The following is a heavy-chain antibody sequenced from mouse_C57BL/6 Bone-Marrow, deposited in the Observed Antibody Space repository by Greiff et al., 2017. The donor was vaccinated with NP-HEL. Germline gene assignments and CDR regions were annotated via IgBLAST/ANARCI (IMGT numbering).Heavy chain of an antibody. J-gene: IGHJ4*01. V-gene: IGHV2-2*01. CDR2: IWSGGST. Sequence: VQVVESGPGLVQPSQSLSITCTVSGFSLTSYGVHWVRQSPGKGLEWLGVIWSGGSTDYNAAFISRLSISKDNSKSQVFFKMNSLQADDTAIYYCARSDDGFYYAMDYWGQGTSVTVSS. CDR3: ARSDDGFYYAMDY. CDR1: GFSLTSYG. D-gene: IGHD2-3*01.